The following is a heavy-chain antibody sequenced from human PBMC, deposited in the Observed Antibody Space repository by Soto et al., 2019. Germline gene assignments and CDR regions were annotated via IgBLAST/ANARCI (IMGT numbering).Heavy chain of an antibody. D-gene: IGHD2-15*01. CDR3: ARDSSRILPKIRPRAKGPFDI. Sequence: ASVKVSCKTSGYTFTDFFIHGVRQAPGQGLEWMGWINPNSGETHYAQKLQGSVMMTTDTSVTTAYLEVSSLRFDDTALYYCARDSSRILPKIRPRAKGPFDIWGQGTMVTVSS. CDR2: INPNSGET. V-gene: IGHV1-2*02. J-gene: IGHJ3*02. CDR1: GYTFTDFF.